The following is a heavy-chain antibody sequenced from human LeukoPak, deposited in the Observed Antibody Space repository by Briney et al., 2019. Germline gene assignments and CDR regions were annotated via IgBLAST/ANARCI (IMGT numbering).Heavy chain of an antibody. D-gene: IGHD5-24*01. CDR3: ARDGYNYFDY. Sequence: SETLSLTGAVSGYSINSGYYWGSIRQPPGKGLEWIGSIYHGGSTYYTPSLKGRATISVDTSKNQFSLKLSDVNAADTAASYCARDGYNYFDYWGQGTLVTVSS. V-gene: IGHV4-38-2*02. CDR1: GYSINSGYY. CDR2: IYHGGST. J-gene: IGHJ4*02.